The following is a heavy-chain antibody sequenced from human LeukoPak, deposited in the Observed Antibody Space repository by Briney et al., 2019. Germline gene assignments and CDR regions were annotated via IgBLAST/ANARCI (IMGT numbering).Heavy chain of an antibody. V-gene: IGHV3-9*01. CDR1: GFTFDDYA. Sequence: PGGSLRLSCAASGFTFDDYAMHWVRQAAGKGLEWVSGISWNSGSIGYANSVKGRFTISRDNAKNSLYLQMNSLRAEDTALYYCAKDTGAHYYDSGGYFDYWGQGTLVTVSS. CDR3: AKDTGAHYYDSGGYFDY. D-gene: IGHD3-22*01. CDR2: ISWNSGSI. J-gene: IGHJ4*02.